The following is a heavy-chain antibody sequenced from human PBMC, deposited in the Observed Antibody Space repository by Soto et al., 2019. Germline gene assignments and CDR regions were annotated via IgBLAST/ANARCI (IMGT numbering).Heavy chain of an antibody. CDR2: ISGTGGST. CDR3: AKNWDTTSSSASH. D-gene: IGHD6-6*01. CDR1: GFTFSTYA. J-gene: IGHJ4*02. Sequence: EVQLLESGGGLVQPGGSLRLSCAASGFTFSTYAMSWVRQAPGKGLEWVSAISGTGGSTYYADSVKGRFTISRDNSKKMLYLQMNSLRAEDTAVYYCAKNWDTTSSSASHWGQGTLVTVSS. V-gene: IGHV3-23*01.